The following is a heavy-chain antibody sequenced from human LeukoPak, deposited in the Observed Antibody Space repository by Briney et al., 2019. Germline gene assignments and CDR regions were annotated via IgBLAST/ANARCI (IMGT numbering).Heavy chain of an antibody. D-gene: IGHD3-10*02. CDR3: ARGDAGMLGYNWFDP. Sequence: GGSLRLSCAASGFTFSSYAMSWVRQAPGKGLEWVSAISGSGGSTYYADSVKGRFTISRDNSKNTLYLQMNSLRAEDTAVYYCARGDAGMLGYNWFDPWGQGTLVTVSS. CDR1: GFTFSSYA. CDR2: ISGSGGST. J-gene: IGHJ5*02. V-gene: IGHV3-23*01.